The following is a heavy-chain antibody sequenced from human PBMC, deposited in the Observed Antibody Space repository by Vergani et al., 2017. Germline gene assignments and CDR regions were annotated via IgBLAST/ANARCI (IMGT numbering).Heavy chain of an antibody. V-gene: IGHV1-69*01. J-gene: IGHJ4*02. D-gene: IGHD1/OR15-1a*01. CDR1: GGNFSSYA. CDR2: IMRSVGTA. Sequence: QGQRVQSGAEGKKPGDEEKVSCKAAGGNFSSYAIRWVRQAGGKGLEWMGGIMRSVGTANYAQKFQGRVTITADESTSTAYMELSSLRSEDTAVYYCARDAGVGPNNPGDYGGQGTLVTVSS. CDR3: ARDAGVGPNNPGDY.